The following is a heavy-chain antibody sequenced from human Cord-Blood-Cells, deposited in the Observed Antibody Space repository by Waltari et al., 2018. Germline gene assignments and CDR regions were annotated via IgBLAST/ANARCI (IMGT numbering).Heavy chain of an antibody. CDR2: IIPIFGTA. D-gene: IGHD3-16*02. CDR1: GGSFSSYA. J-gene: IGHJ5*02. Sequence: QVQLVQSGAEVKKPGSQVKVSCKASGGSFSSYAISWVRQAPGQGLEWMGGIIPIFGTANYAQKFQGRVTITADESTSTAYMELSSLRSEDTAVYYCAREPYDYVWGIYRGFDPWGQGTLVTVSS. V-gene: IGHV1-69*01. CDR3: AREPYDYVWGIYRGFDP.